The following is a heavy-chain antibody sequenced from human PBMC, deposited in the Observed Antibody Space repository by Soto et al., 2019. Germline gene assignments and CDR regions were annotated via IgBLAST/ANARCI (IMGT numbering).Heavy chain of an antibody. CDR3: AGEGTCSNYYYYGMDV. J-gene: IGHJ6*02. Sequence: QVQLQESGPGLVKPSETLSLTCTVSGGSISSYYWNWIRQPPGKGLGWIGYIYYSGSTNYNPSLHRPVNISVDTSKTQFSLKLSSVTATDTAVYYCAGEGTCSNYYYYGMDVWGQGTTVTVSS. V-gene: IGHV4-59*08. CDR2: IYYSGST. D-gene: IGHD1-1*01. CDR1: GGSISSYY.